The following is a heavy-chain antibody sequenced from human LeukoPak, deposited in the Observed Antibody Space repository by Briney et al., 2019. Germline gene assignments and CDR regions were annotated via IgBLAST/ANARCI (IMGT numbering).Heavy chain of an antibody. CDR3: ARVLEAMAFDY. CDR1: GFTFSSYA. Sequence: GGSLRLSCAASGFTFSSYAMSWVRQAPGKGLEWVSAISGSGGSTYYADSVKGRFTISRDNAKNSLYLQMNSLRAEDTAVYYCARVLEAMAFDYWGQGTLVTVSS. V-gene: IGHV3-23*01. J-gene: IGHJ4*02. CDR2: ISGSGGST. D-gene: IGHD5-18*01.